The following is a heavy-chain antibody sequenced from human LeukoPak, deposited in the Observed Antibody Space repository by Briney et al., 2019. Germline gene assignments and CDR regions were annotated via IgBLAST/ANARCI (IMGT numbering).Heavy chain of an antibody. Sequence: GGSLRLSCAASGFTVSNNYINWVRQAPGKGLEWVSVIYISGNTFYADSVKGRFTISRDNSENTVYLQMNSLRAEDTAMYCCARVYSGTCHDAFDLWGQGTLVTVSS. CDR3: ARVYSGTCHDAFDL. J-gene: IGHJ3*01. CDR1: GFTVSNNY. CDR2: IYISGNT. V-gene: IGHV3-53*01. D-gene: IGHD1-26*01.